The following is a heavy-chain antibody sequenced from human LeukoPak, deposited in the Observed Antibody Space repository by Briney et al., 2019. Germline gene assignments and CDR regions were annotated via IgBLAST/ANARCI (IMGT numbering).Heavy chain of an antibody. CDR1: GGSISSYY. CDR3: ARDDVSGSYGFDY. V-gene: IGHV4-59*01. CDR2: IYYSGST. Sequence: PSETLSLTCTVSGGSISSYYWSWIRQPPGKGLEWIGYIYYSGSTNYNPSLKSRVTISVDTSKNQFSLKLSSVTAADTAVYYCARDDVSGSYGFDYWGQGTLVTVSS. D-gene: IGHD1-26*01. J-gene: IGHJ4*02.